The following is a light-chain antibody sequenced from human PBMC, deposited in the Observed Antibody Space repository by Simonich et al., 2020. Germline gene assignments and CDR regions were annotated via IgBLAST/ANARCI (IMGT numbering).Light chain of an antibody. Sequence: DIVMTQSPDSLAVSLGERAPINCKSSQSVLYSSNNKNYLAWYQQKPGQPPKLLIYWASTRESGVPYRVSGSGSGTDFTLTISSLQAEDVAVYYCQQYYSTPPYTFGQGTKLEIK. CDR1: QSVLYSSNNKNY. CDR2: WAS. V-gene: IGKV4-1*01. J-gene: IGKJ2*01. CDR3: QQYYSTPPYT.